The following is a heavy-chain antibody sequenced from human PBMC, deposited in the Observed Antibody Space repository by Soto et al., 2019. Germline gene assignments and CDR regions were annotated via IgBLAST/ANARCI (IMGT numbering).Heavy chain of an antibody. CDR2: IRSKAYGGTT. Sequence: LRLSCTTSGFTFGDYIMNWVRQAPGKGLEWVGFIRSKAYGGTTEYAASVKGRFTISRDDSKNIAYLQMNSLTTEDTGLYYCTRAWYRCGGDCFPAFDYWGQGTPVTVSS. D-gene: IGHD2-21*02. V-gene: IGHV3-49*04. J-gene: IGHJ4*02. CDR1: GFTFGDYI. CDR3: TRAWYRCGGDCFPAFDY.